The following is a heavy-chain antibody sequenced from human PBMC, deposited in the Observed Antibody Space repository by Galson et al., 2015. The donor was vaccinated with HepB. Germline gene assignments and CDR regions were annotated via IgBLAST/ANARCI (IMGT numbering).Heavy chain of an antibody. D-gene: IGHD2-15*01. V-gene: IGHV3-73*01. Sequence: SLRLSCAASGFTFSGSAIHWVRQSSGKGLEWVGRIRVKANNYATAYGASMKGRFTISRDDSKSTAYLQMDSLKPDDTAVYYCRLGYCTGGSCSSGSKVDHWGQGTLVIVSS. CDR1: GFTFSGSA. CDR3: RLGYCTGGSCSSGSKVDH. CDR2: IRVKANNYAT. J-gene: IGHJ4*02.